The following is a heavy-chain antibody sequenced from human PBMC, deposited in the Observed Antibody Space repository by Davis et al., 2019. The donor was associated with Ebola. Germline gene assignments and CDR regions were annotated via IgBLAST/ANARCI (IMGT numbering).Heavy chain of an antibody. CDR1: GDSVSTNSAG. CDR3: VRGWGRTGLGV. J-gene: IGHJ6*02. CDR2: TYYQSKWYY. Sequence: HSQTLSLTCAISGDSVSTNSAGWNWVRQSPSRGLEWLGRTYYQSKWYYDYAVSVKSRITINLDTSKNQPPLPLNSVTPADTAVYYCVRGWGRTGLGVWGQGTTVTVSS. V-gene: IGHV6-1*01. D-gene: IGHD1-26*01.